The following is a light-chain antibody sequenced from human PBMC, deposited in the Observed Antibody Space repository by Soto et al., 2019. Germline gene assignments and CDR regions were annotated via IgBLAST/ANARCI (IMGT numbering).Light chain of an antibody. V-gene: IGLV6-57*04. CDR3: QSYDSSNQDVV. Sequence: NFMLTQPHSVSESPGKTVTISCTRSSGGIASNYVQWYQQRPDSAPTTLIFEHNQRPSGVPDRFSGSIDSSSNSASLTISGLKTEDEADYYCQSYDSSNQDVVFGGGTKLTVL. J-gene: IGLJ2*01. CDR1: SGGIASNY. CDR2: EHN.